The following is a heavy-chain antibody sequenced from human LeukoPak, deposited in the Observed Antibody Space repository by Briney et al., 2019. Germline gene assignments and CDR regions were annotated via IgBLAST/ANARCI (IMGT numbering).Heavy chain of an antibody. V-gene: IGHV3-7*01. J-gene: IGHJ3*01. CDR2: MKGDGSEM. D-gene: IGHD3-16*01. CDR1: GFIFSTYW. CDR3: ARPAYIAAYDL. Sequence: GGSLRLSCAASGFIFSTYWMTWVRQAPGKGLEWVANMKGDGSEMHYEDSVKGRFTISRDNTKSSLYLQMNSLRAEDTAVYYCARPAYIAAYDLWGQGTMVTVSS.